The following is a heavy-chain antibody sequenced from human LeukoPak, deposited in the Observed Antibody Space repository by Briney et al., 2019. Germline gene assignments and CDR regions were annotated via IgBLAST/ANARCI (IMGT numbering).Heavy chain of an antibody. V-gene: IGHV3-74*01. D-gene: IGHD3-10*01. J-gene: IGHJ4*02. CDR3: AKALGITMVRGVSFPSDY. CDR2: INSDGSST. Sequence: GGSLRLSCAASGFTFSSYWMHWVRQAPGKGLVWVSRINSDGSSTSYADSVKGRFTISRDNAKNTLYLQMNSLRAEDTAVYYCAKALGITMVRGVSFPSDYWGQGTLVTVSS. CDR1: GFTFSSYW.